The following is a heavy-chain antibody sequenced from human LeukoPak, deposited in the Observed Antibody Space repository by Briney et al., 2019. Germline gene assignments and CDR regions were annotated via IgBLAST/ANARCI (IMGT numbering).Heavy chain of an antibody. CDR1: GFIFSNYW. J-gene: IGHJ4*02. CDR3: AREGTLRAHWDPFDY. V-gene: IGHV3-7*01. D-gene: IGHD7-27*01. CDR2: IKIDGSEI. Sequence: GGSLRLSCAVSGFIFSNYWMSWVRQAPGKGPEWVATIKIDGSEIYYVDSVRGRFTISRDNVRNSLYLQMHSLRGEDTAVYYCAREGTLRAHWDPFDYWGQGTLVTVSS.